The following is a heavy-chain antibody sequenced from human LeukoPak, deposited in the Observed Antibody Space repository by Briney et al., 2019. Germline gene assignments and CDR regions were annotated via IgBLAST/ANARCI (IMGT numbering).Heavy chain of an antibody. J-gene: IGHJ6*02. D-gene: IGHD3-10*01. CDR1: GGAVSSDY. V-gene: IGHV4-59*02. CDR3: ARDSLWFGEAYGMDV. Sequence: PSETLSLTCTLSGGAVSSDYWSWIRQPPGKRLEWIGYIHHSGSTYYNPSLESRVTMSVDTSKSLLSLKLPSVTAADTAVYYCARDSLWFGEAYGMDVWGQGTTVIVSS. CDR2: IHHSGST.